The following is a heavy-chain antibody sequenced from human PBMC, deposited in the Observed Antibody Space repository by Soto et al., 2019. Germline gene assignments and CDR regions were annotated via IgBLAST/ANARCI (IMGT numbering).Heavy chain of an antibody. CDR3: ARAVAATANAFVS. V-gene: IGHV6-1*01. CDR2: TYYRSKWYN. Sequence: SQTLSLTCAISGYSVSSNSAAWDWVRQSPSRGREWLGRTYYRSKWYNDYAVSVKSRITIDPDTSKNQFSLQLNSVTPDDTAVYYCARAVAATANAFVSWGQGTVVTVSS. CDR1: GYSVSSNSAA. J-gene: IGHJ3*02. D-gene: IGHD6-19*01.